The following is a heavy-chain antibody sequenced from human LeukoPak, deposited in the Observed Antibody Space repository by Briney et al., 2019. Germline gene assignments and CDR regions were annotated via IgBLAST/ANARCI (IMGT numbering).Heavy chain of an antibody. Sequence: ASARVSCKDSGYTFTSYGISWVRQAPGQGLEWMGWICAYNGNTNYAQKLQGGVTITTDTSTSTAYMGLRSLRDDDKAPYLCAREPWMNPIKVGHELVYCGQGTQVTVSS. CDR3: AREPWMNPIKVGHELVY. J-gene: IGHJ4*02. D-gene: IGHD1-14*01. V-gene: IGHV1-18*01. CDR1: GYTFTSYG. CDR2: ICAYNGNT.